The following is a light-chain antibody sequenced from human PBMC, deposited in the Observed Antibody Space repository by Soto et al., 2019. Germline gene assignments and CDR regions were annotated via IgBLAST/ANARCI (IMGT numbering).Light chain of an antibody. CDR3: QQYNIYPWS. CDR1: QSISSW. J-gene: IGKJ1*01. V-gene: IGKV1-5*03. Sequence: DIQMTQSPSTLSASVGDRVTITCRASQSISSWLAWYQQKPGKAPKLLIYKASSLESGVPSRFSGSGSGTEFTLTISSLQPDDFANYYCQQYNIYPWSFGQGTKVEIK. CDR2: KAS.